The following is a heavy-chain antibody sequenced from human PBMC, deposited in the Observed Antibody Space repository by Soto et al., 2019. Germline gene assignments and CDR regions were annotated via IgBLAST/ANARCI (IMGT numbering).Heavy chain of an antibody. Sequence: HPGGSLRLSCAASGFTFSSYWMHWVRQAPGKGLVWVSRINSDGSSTSYADSVKGRFTISRDNAKNTLYLQMNSLRAEDTAVYYCAKDKAAAGKRWYNWFDPWGQGTLVIVSS. CDR3: AKDKAAAGKRWYNWFDP. D-gene: IGHD6-13*01. J-gene: IGHJ5*02. V-gene: IGHV3-74*01. CDR2: INSDGSST. CDR1: GFTFSSYW.